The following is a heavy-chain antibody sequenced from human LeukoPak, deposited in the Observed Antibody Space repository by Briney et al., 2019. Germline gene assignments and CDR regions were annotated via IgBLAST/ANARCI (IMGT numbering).Heavy chain of an antibody. CDR3: AREARMVRGVIGMDV. J-gene: IGHJ6*04. Sequence: RSSETLSLTCTVSGGSISSGSYYWSWIRQPAGKGLEWIGRIYTSGSTNYNPSLKSRVTISVDTSKNQFSLKLSSVTAADTAVYYCAREARMVRGVIGMDVWGKGTTVAVSS. CDR1: GGSISSGSYY. V-gene: IGHV4-61*02. D-gene: IGHD3-10*01. CDR2: IYTSGST.